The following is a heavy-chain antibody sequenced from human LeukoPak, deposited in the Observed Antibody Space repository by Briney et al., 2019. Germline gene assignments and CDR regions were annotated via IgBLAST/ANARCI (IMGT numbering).Heavy chain of an antibody. V-gene: IGHV4-61*02. D-gene: IGHD1-26*01. Sequence: SETLSLTCTVSGDSISSDDYYWSWIRQPAGKGLEWIGRFSASGNSNYNPSLKSRLTISVDRSKNQFSLKLTSVTAADTAVYYCARHSAVGATNFDYWGQGTLVTVSS. CDR2: FSASGNS. J-gene: IGHJ4*02. CDR3: ARHSAVGATNFDY. CDR1: GDSISSDDYY.